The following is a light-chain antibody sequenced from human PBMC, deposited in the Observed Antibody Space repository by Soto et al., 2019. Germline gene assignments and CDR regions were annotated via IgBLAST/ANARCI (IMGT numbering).Light chain of an antibody. CDR1: QSVRSSY. CDR3: QQYGSSPLT. Sequence: EIVLTQSPGTLSLSPGERATLSCRASQSVRSSYLAWYQQKPGQAPRLLIYGASIRATGVPDRFSGSGSGTGFTFTISRLESEDFAVYFCQQYGSSPLTFGGGTKVEIK. CDR2: GAS. J-gene: IGKJ4*01. V-gene: IGKV3-20*01.